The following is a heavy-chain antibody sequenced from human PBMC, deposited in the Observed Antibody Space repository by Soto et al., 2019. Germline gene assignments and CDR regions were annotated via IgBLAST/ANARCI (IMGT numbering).Heavy chain of an antibody. V-gene: IGHV4-30-2*01. D-gene: IGHD3-3*01. Sequence: PSETLSLTCAVSGASISTEGYTWSWIRQPPGKGLEWIGYIYPSGASNYNPSLRSRVTISLDASRNRFSLSVGSVTAADTAVYYCARATFGAVLHLEVWGQGNTGTVS. CDR1: GASISTEGYT. CDR3: ARATFGAVLHLEV. CDR2: IYPSGAS. J-gene: IGHJ6*02.